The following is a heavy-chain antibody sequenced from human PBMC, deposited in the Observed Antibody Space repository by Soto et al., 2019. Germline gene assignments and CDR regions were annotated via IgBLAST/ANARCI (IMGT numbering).Heavy chain of an antibody. D-gene: IGHD6-13*01. CDR1: GFTVSNNY. V-gene: IGHV3-53*01. J-gene: IGHJ6*02. Sequence: GGSLRLSCAASGFTVSNNYMSWVGQAPGEGLEWVSVIYSGGTIYYAESVKGRLTISRDNSKNTLYLQMNSLRAEDTAVYFCASGTKYSSWYTSYAMDVWGQGTTVTVSS. CDR3: ASGTKYSSWYTSYAMDV. CDR2: IYSGGTI.